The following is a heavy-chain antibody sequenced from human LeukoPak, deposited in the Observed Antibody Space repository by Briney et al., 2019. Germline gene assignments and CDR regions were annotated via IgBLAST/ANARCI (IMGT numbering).Heavy chain of an antibody. CDR1: GYTFTGYY. CDR2: INPNSGGT. J-gene: IGHJ3*02. V-gene: IGHV1-2*04. D-gene: IGHD6-13*01. Sequence: ASVRVSCKASGYTFTGYYMHWVRQAPGQGLAWMGWINPNSGGTNYAQKFQGWVTMTRDTSISTAYMKLSRLRSDDTAVYYCARERMSIAAAGTQYDAFDIWGQGTMVTVSS. CDR3: ARERMSIAAAGTQYDAFDI.